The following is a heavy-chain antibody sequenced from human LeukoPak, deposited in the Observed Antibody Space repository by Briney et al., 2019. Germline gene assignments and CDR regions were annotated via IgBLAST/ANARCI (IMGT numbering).Heavy chain of an antibody. CDR3: AREQSVTGTRETGTFDY. Sequence: GGSLRLSCAASGFTFTTYTMTWVRQAPGKGLEWVSSIRPSGGSTFYADSVKGRFTISRDNAKNSLYLQMNSLRAEDTAVYYCAREQSVTGTRETGTFDYWGQGTLVTVSS. D-gene: IGHD1-7*01. CDR1: GFTFTTYT. V-gene: IGHV3-21*01. CDR2: IRPSGGST. J-gene: IGHJ4*02.